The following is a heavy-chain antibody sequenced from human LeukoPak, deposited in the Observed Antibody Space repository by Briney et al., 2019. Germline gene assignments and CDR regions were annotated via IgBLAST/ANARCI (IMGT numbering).Heavy chain of an antibody. Sequence: ASVKVSCKASGYTFTSYYIHWVRQAPGQGLEWMGIINPSGGSTSYAQKFQGRVTMTRDMSTSTVYMELSSLRSEDTAVYYCARDWRRITIFGVVRIEGSYYYYMDVWGKGTTVTASS. J-gene: IGHJ6*03. V-gene: IGHV1-46*01. D-gene: IGHD3-3*01. CDR3: ARDWRRITIFGVVRIEGSYYYYMDV. CDR2: INPSGGST. CDR1: GYTFTSYY.